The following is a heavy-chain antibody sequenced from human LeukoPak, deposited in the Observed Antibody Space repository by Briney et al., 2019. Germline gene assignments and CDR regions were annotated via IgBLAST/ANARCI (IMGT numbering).Heavy chain of an antibody. CDR1: GFTFSSYA. D-gene: IGHD3-16*01. CDR2: ISGSGGGT. V-gene: IGHV3-23*01. CDR3: AKDRDDSSTLFDS. J-gene: IGHJ4*02. Sequence: GGSLRLSCAASGFTFSSYAMSWVRRAPGKGLKWVSSISGSGGGTYSADSVKGRFTISRDNSKNTLYLQMNSLRVEDTAVYYCAKDRDDSSTLFDSWGQGSLVTVSS.